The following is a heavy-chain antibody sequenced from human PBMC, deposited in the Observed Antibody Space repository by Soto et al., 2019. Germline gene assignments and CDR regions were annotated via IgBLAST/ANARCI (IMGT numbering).Heavy chain of an antibody. D-gene: IGHD5-12*01. J-gene: IGHJ6*04. Sequence: QVQLQESGPGLVKPSQTLSLTCTVSGGSISSVDYYWSWIRQPPGKGLEWIGYIYYSGSTYYNPSLKSRVTLSADTSTNQFSRKLSSVTAADTAVYYCPRAWLQLYYYGMDVWGKGSTVTVSS. CDR3: PRAWLQLYYYGMDV. CDR1: GGSISSVDYY. CDR2: IYYSGST. V-gene: IGHV4-30-4*01.